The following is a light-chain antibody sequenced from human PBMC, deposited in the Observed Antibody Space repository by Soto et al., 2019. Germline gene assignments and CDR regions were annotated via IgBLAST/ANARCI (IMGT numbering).Light chain of an antibody. J-gene: IGLJ3*02. CDR2: GNH. Sequence: QPVLIQASSMSGTPGQRVTISCSGSSSNIGSNTVNWYQQVPGTAPKLLIYGNHERPSGVPDRFSGSKSGTSASLAISGLQSEDEAEYYCAAGDDSLNGWVFGGGTKVTVL. CDR1: SSNIGSNT. CDR3: AAGDDSLNGWV. V-gene: IGLV1-44*01.